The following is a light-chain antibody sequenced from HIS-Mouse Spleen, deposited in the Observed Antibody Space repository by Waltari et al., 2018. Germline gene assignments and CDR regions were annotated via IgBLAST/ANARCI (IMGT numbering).Light chain of an antibody. Sequence: QSVLTQPPSASGTPGQRVTISCSGSSSNIGSNYVYWYQQLPGTATKLLIYRNNQRPSGVPGRFSGSKSGTSASLAISGLRSEDEADYYCAAWDDSLSGPVFGGGTKLTVL. CDR1: SSNIGSNY. J-gene: IGLJ3*02. CDR2: RNN. V-gene: IGLV1-47*01. CDR3: AAWDDSLSGPV.